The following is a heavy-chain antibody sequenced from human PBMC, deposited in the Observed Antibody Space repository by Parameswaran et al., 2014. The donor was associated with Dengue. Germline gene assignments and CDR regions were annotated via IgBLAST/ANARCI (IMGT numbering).Heavy chain of an antibody. CDR2: INHSGNT. D-gene: IGHD3-3*02. Sequence: RWIRQPPGKGLEWIGEINHSGNTNYNPSLKSRVTISVDTSKNQFSLKLSSVTAADTAVYYCARGRDASIYFDYWGQGTLVTVSS. CDR3: ARGRDASIYFDY. J-gene: IGHJ4*02. V-gene: IGHV4-34*01.